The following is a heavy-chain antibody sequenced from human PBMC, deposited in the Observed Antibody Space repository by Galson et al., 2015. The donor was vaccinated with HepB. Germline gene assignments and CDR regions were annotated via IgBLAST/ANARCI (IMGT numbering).Heavy chain of an antibody. V-gene: IGHV4-59*08. J-gene: IGHJ4*02. CDR2: IYYSGST. CDR3: ARLSGWGQWVDY. CDR1: GGSISSYY. Sequence: LSLTCTVSGGSISSYYWSWIRQPPGKGLEWIGYIYYSGSTNYNPSLKSRVTISVDTSKNQFSLKLSSVTAADTAVYYCARLSGWGQWVDYWGQGTLVTVSS. D-gene: IGHD3-3*01.